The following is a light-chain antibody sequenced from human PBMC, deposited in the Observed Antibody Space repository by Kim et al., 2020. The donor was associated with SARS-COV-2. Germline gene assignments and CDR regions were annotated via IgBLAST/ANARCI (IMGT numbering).Light chain of an antibody. V-gene: IGKV3-20*01. CDR2: GAS. CDR1: QGVSSSY. Sequence: SPGERATLSCRASQGVSSSYLAWYPQKPGQAPRLLIYGASSRATGIPDRFSGRGSGTDFTLTITRLEPEEFAVYYCQQYSSSPATFGQGTKVDIK. J-gene: IGKJ1*01. CDR3: QQYSSSPAT.